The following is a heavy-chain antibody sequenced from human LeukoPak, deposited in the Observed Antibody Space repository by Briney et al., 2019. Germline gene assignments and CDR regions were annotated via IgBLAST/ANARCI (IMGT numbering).Heavy chain of an antibody. V-gene: IGHV3-48*04. CDR1: GFTFSAYS. Sequence: QSGGSLRLSCAASGFTFSAYSMNWVRQAPGKGLEWVSYISRSSRNIFYADSVRGRFTISRDNAKNSLSLQMNSLRAEDTAVYYCARDAGSGGYDEFDFWGQGILVIVSS. CDR2: ISRSSRNI. CDR3: ARDAGSGGYDEFDF. D-gene: IGHD5-12*01. J-gene: IGHJ4*02.